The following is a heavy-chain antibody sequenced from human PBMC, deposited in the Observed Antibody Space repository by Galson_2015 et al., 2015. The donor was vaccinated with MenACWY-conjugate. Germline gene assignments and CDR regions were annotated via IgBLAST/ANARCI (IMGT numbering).Heavy chain of an antibody. D-gene: IGHD3-10*01. CDR2: IWYDGSNK. V-gene: IGHV3-33*01. J-gene: IGHJ3*02. Sequence: SLRLSCAASGFSFSSYGMHWVRQAPGKGLEWVAVIWYDGSNKYYADSVKGRFTISRDSSKNTLYLQMNRLRAEDRAVYYCAREGTYYYGSGSYGAFDIWGQGTMVTVSS. CDR1: GFSFSSYG. CDR3: AREGTYYYGSGSYGAFDI.